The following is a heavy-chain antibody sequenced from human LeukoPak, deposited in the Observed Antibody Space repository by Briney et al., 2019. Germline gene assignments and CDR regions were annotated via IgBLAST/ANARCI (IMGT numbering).Heavy chain of an antibody. D-gene: IGHD3-16*01. CDR3: ARDSADYVWGSDY. V-gene: IGHV1-2*02. J-gene: IGHJ4*02. Sequence: ASVKVSCKASGYTFTGYYMHWVRQAPGQGLEWMGWINPNSGGTNYAQKFQGRVTMTRDTSISTAYMELSRLRSDDTAVYYCARDSADYVWGSDYWGQGTLVTVSS. CDR1: GYTFTGYY. CDR2: INPNSGGT.